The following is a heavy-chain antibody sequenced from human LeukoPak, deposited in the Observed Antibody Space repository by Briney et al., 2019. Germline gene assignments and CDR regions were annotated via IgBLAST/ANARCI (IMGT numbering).Heavy chain of an antibody. V-gene: IGHV3-21*01. Sequence: KTGGSLRLSCAASGFTFSSYSMNWVRQAPGKGLEWVSSISSSSSYIYYADSVKGRFTISRDNAKNSLYLQMNSLRAEDTAVYYCARGDNGYDSSGYYYKETSEFDYWGQGTLVTVSS. J-gene: IGHJ4*02. CDR1: GFTFSSYS. CDR2: ISSSSSYI. D-gene: IGHD3-22*01. CDR3: ARGDNGYDSSGYYYKETSEFDY.